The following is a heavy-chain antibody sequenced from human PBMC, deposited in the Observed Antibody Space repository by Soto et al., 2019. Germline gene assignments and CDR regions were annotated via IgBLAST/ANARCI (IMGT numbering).Heavy chain of an antibody. D-gene: IGHD5-18*01. CDR3: ARDHPHSYGVYYFVS. CDR2: IYYSGST. Sequence: SETLSLTCTVSGGSISSYYWSWIRQPPGKGLEWIGYIYYSGSTNYNPSLKSRVTISVDTSKNQFSLKLSSVTAADTAVYYCARDHPHSYGVYYFVSWGPGPRFTVPS. CDR1: GGSISSYY. J-gene: IGHJ4*02. V-gene: IGHV4-59*12.